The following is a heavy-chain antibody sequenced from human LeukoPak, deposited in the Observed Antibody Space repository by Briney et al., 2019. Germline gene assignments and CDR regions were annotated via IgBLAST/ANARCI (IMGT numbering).Heavy chain of an antibody. J-gene: IGHJ5*02. CDR1: GGSFSGYY. CDR2: INHSGST. CDR3: ARRGSGWYRNWFDP. D-gene: IGHD6-19*01. Sequence: PSETLSLTCAVYGGSFSGYYWSWIRQPPGKGLEWIGEINHSGSTNYNPSLKSRVTISVDTSKNQFSLKLSSVTAADTAVYYCARRGSGWYRNWFDPWGQGTLVTVSS. V-gene: IGHV4-34*01.